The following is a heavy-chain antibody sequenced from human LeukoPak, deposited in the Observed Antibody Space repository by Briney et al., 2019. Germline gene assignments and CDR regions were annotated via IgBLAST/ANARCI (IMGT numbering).Heavy chain of an antibody. J-gene: IGHJ4*02. CDR3: AKVGLFAAAPDV. Sequence: GGSLRLSCAASGSTFSSYGMHWVRQAPGKGLEWVAFIRYDGSNKYYADSVNGRFTISRDNSKNTLYLQMNSLRAEDTAVYYCAKVGLFAAAPDVWGQGTLVTVSS. CDR2: IRYDGSNK. V-gene: IGHV3-30*02. D-gene: IGHD6-13*01. CDR1: GSTFSSYG.